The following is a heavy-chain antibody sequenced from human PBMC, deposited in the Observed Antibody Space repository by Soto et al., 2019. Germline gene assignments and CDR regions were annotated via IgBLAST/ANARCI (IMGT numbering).Heavy chain of an antibody. Sequence: SETLSLTCTVSGDSISSNIYYWAWIRQPPGKGLQWIGQINDSGSTYYNPSLKSRVTISLYPSNDQFSLELDSVTAADTAVYYCARGLFTGSSYAGGWYYFDHWGQGTPVTVSS. CDR3: ARGLFTGSSYAGGWYYFDH. V-gene: IGHV4-39*07. J-gene: IGHJ4*02. D-gene: IGHD1-26*01. CDR2: INDSGST. CDR1: GDSISSNIYY.